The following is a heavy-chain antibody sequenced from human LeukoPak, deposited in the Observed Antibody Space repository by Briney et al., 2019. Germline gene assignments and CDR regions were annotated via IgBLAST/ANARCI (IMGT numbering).Heavy chain of an antibody. V-gene: IGHV3-30-3*01. CDR2: ISYDGSNK. Sequence: GGSLRLSCAASGFTFSSYAMHWVRQAPGKGLEWVAVISYDGSNKYYADSVKGRFTISRDNSKNTLYLQMNSLRAEDTAVYYRARGILRYFDWLLYTDYWGQGTLVTVSS. D-gene: IGHD3-9*01. J-gene: IGHJ4*02. CDR1: GFTFSSYA. CDR3: ARGILRYFDWLLYTDY.